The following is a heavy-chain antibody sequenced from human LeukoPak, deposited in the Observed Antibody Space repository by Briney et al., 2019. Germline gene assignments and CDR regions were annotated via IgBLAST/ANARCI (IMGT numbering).Heavy chain of an antibody. CDR3: ARKPIINNAWYYFDC. CDR2: VYYSGSA. D-gene: IGHD1/OR15-1a*01. Sequence: SETLSLTCTVSGGSVGSGSYYWSWIRQSPGQGLEWIGNVYYSGSAYYNPSLKSRVTMSVDTSKNQFSLELSSVTAADTAVYYCARKPIINNAWYYFDCWGQGILVAVSS. V-gene: IGHV4-39*07. CDR1: GGSVGSGSYY. J-gene: IGHJ4*02.